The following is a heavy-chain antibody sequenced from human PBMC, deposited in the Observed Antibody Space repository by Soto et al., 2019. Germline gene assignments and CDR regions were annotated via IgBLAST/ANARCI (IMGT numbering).Heavy chain of an antibody. Sequence: EASVKVSCKASGYTFTSYGISWVRQAPGQGLEWMGWISAYNGNTNYAQKLQGRVTMTTDTSTSTAYMELRSLRSDDTAVYYCARSGLRYFDWPLPKNDYWGQGTLVTVSS. CDR1: GYTFTSYG. J-gene: IGHJ4*02. V-gene: IGHV1-18*01. CDR3: ARSGLRYFDWPLPKNDY. CDR2: ISAYNGNT. D-gene: IGHD3-9*01.